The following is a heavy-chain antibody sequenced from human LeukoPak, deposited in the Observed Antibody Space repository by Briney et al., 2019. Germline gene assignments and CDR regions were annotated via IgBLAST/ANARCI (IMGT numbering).Heavy chain of an antibody. V-gene: IGHV4-34*01. CDR2: VNHSGDT. J-gene: IGHJ6*03. CDR3: ARVPQHNYDFWSGNYYYYYMDV. CDR1: AGSFSDYS. D-gene: IGHD3-3*01. Sequence: PSETLSLTCAVYAGSFSDYSWSWIRQSPGKGLEWIGEVNHSGDTNYNPSLESRVAIAIDTSKNQFSLKLSSVTAADTAVYYCARVPQHNYDFWSGNYYYYYMDVWGKGTTVTVSS.